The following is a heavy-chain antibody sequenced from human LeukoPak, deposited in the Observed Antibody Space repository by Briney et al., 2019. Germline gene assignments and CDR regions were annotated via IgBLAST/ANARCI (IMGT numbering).Heavy chain of an antibody. CDR2: IYYSGSP. CDR3: ARHSGGTYYTPLNN. CDR1: GVSISSSSYY. J-gene: IGHJ4*02. D-gene: IGHD1-26*01. Sequence: SETLSLTCTVSGVSISSSSYYWGWLRQPPGKGLEWIASIYYSGSPYYNPSLESRVTISVDTSKNQFSLTLSSVTAADTAVYYCARHSGGTYYTPLNNWGQGTLVTVSS. V-gene: IGHV4-39*01.